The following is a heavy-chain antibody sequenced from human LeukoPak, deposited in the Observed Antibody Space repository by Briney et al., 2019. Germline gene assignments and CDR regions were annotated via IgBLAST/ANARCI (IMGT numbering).Heavy chain of an antibody. CDR1: GFTFSSYE. J-gene: IGHJ4*02. V-gene: IGHV3-21*01. D-gene: IGHD5-18*01. CDR2: ISSSSSYI. Sequence: PGGSLRLSCAASGFTFSSYEMNWVRQAPGKGLEWVSSISSSSSYIYYADSVKGRFTISRDNAKNSLYLQMNSLRAEDTAVYYCARDRATAMYYWGQGTLVTVSS. CDR3: ARDRATAMYY.